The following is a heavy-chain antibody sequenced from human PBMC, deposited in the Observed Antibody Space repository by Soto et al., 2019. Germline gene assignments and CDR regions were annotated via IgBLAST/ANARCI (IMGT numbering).Heavy chain of an antibody. D-gene: IGHD2-8*01. CDR3: ARASRAGYCTNGVCYGLGY. V-gene: IGHV5-51*01. CDR2: IYPGDSDT. Sequence: GESLKISCKGSGYSFTSYWIGWVRQMPGKGLEGMGIIYPGDSDTRYSPSFQGQVTISADKSISTAYLQWSSLKASDTAMYYCARASRAGYCTNGVCYGLGYWGPGTLVTVSS. J-gene: IGHJ4*02. CDR1: GYSFTSYW.